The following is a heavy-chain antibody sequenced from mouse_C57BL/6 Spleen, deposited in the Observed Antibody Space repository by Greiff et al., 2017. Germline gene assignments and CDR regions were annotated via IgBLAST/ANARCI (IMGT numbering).Heavy chain of an antibody. CDR1: GYNIKNTY. D-gene: IGHD1-1*01. CDR3: DRVPEYNGSSYGYFDV. Sequence: VQLKESVAELVRPGASVKLSCTASGYNIKNTYMHWVKQRPEQGLEWIGRIDPANGNTNYNPKFQGKATLTADTSSNTAYLQLSSLKSEDTAISYCDRVPEYNGSSYGYFDVWGTGTTVTVAS. V-gene: IGHV14-3*01. J-gene: IGHJ1*03. CDR2: IDPANGNT.